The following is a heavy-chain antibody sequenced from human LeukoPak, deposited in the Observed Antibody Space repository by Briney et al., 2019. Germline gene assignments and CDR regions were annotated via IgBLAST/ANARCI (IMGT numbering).Heavy chain of an antibody. Sequence: PSQTLSLTRTVSGGSISSGGYYWSWIRQHPGKGLEWIGYIYYSGSTYYNPSLKSRVTISVDTPKNQFSLKLSSVTAADTAVYYCAREAGVPGYGMDVWGQGTTVTVSS. CDR2: IYYSGST. CDR3: AREAGVPGYGMDV. D-gene: IGHD2-2*01. J-gene: IGHJ6*02. CDR1: GGSISSGGYY. V-gene: IGHV4-31*03.